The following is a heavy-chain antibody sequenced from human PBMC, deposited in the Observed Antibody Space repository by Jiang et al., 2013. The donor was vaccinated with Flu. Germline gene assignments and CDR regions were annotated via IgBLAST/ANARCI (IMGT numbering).Heavy chain of an antibody. V-gene: IGHV3-30*18. CDR2: ISYDGSNT. CDR3: AKEYYYYGMDV. Sequence: VQLLESGGGVVQPGRSLRLSCAASGFTFSSYGMHWVRQAPGKGLEWVAVISYDGSNTYYADSVKGRFAISRDNSKNTLYLQMNSLRPEDTAVYSCAKEYYYYGMDVWGQGTTVTVSS. J-gene: IGHJ6*02. CDR1: GFTFSSYG.